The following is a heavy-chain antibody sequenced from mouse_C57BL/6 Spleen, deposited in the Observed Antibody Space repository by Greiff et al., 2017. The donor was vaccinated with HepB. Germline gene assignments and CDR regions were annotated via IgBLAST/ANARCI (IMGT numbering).Heavy chain of an antibody. CDR1: GYTFTSYW. D-gene: IGHD2-4*01. CDR2: IDPSDSET. V-gene: IGHV1-52*01. CDR3: AREEDYDEFAY. J-gene: IGHJ3*01. Sequence: QVQLKQPGAELVRPGSSVKLSCKASGYTFTSYWMHWVKQRPIQGLEWIGNIDPSDSETHYNQKFKDKATLTVDKSSSTAYMQLSSLTSEDSAVYYCAREEDYDEFAYWGQGTLVTVSA.